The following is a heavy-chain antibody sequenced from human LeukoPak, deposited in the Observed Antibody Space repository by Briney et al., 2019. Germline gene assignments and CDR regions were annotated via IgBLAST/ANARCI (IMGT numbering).Heavy chain of an antibody. D-gene: IGHD4-23*01. CDR1: GGSFSSYY. CDR2: INHSGST. J-gene: IGHJ1*01. CDR3: ARAYGGNSQYFQH. Sequence: SETLSLTCAVYGGSFSSYYWSWIRQPPGKGLEWIGEINHSGSTNYNPSLKSRVTISVDTSTNQFSLKLSSVTAADTAVYYCARAYGGNSQYFQHWGQGTLVTVSS. V-gene: IGHV4-34*01.